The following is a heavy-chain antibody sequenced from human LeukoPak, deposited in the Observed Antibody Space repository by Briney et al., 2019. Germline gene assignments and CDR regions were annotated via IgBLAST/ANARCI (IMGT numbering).Heavy chain of an antibody. CDR2: IYYSGST. CDR3: ARAGWFGELYGPLDY. J-gene: IGHJ4*02. D-gene: IGHD3-10*01. V-gene: IGHV4-39*07. CDR1: GASISSSTDY. Sequence: SETLSLTCTVSGASISSSTDYWGWIRQPPGKGLEWIANIYYSGSTYYNPSLKSRVTILVDTSKNQFSLKLNSVTAADTAVYYCARAGWFGELYGPLDYWGQGTLVTVSS.